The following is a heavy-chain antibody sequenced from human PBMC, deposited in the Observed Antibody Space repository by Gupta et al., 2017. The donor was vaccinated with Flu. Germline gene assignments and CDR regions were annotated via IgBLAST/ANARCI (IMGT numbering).Heavy chain of an antibody. V-gene: IGHV4-39*01. J-gene: IGHJ6*02. Sequence: IRQPPGKGLEWIGSIYYSGSTYYNPSLKSRVTISVDTSKNQFSLKLSSVTAADTAVYYCARLGTAMGTRAGVGMDVWGQGTTVTVSS. CDR3: ARLGTAMGTRAGVGMDV. D-gene: IGHD5-18*01. CDR2: IYYSGST.